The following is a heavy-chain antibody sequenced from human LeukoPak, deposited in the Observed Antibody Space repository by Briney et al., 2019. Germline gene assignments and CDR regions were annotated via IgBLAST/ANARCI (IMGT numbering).Heavy chain of an antibody. CDR1: GFNFGDYA. D-gene: IGHD3-3*02. CDR2: IRNKAYGATT. J-gene: IGHJ5*02. V-gene: IGHV3-49*04. CDR3: SRGPANNHSWSGYYDNWFGP. Sequence: GGSLRLSCTSSGFNFGDYAMTWVRQAPGKGLEWVGFIRNKAYGATTQYAASVKGRFTISRDDSKSVADLQMNNLKTEDTAVYYCSRGPANNHSWSGYYDNWFGPWGQGTLVTVPT.